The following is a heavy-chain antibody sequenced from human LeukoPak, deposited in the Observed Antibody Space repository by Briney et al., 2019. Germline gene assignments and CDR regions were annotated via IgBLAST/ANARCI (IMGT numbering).Heavy chain of an antibody. CDR2: IYYSGST. V-gene: IGHV4-59*08. Sequence: RTSETLSLTCTVSGGSISSYYWSWIRQPPGKGLEWVGYIYYSGSTYYNPSLKSRVTISVDTSKNQFSLKLSSVTAADTAMYYCARYWGPYDNSGAYFDYWGQGTLVTVSS. CDR1: GGSISSYY. D-gene: IGHD3-22*01. J-gene: IGHJ4*02. CDR3: ARYWGPYDNSGAYFDY.